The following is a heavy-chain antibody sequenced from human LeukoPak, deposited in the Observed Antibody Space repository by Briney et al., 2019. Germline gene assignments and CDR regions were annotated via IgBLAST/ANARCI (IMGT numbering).Heavy chain of an antibody. CDR2: IYYSGST. D-gene: IGHD2-15*01. J-gene: IGHJ2*01. Sequence: SESLSLTWSVSGVSVSSYYWSWVRQPPGKGLEWVGYIYYSGSTNYNPSLKSRLTISVYTSKNQFSLKLSSVTAADTAAYYCARQGGGFWYFDLWGRGTLVTVSS. V-gene: IGHV4-59*08. CDR3: ARQGGGFWYFDL. CDR1: GVSVSSYY.